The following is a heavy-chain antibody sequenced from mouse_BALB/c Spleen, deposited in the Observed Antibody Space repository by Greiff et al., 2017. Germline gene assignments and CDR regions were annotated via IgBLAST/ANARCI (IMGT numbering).Heavy chain of an antibody. J-gene: IGHJ4*01. D-gene: IGHD2-10*01. V-gene: IGHV2-2*02. CDR3: ARPYYGHYYAMDY. Sequence: QVQLQQSGPGLVQPSPCLSITCTVSGFSLTSYGVHWVRQSPGKGLEWLGVIWSGGSTDYNAAFISRLSISKDNSKSHVFFKMNSLQANDTAIYYCARPYYGHYYAMDYWGQGTSVTVSS. CDR1: GFSLTSYG. CDR2: IWSGGST.